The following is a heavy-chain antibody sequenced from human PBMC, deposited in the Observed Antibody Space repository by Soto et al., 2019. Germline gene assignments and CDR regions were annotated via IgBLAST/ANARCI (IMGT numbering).Heavy chain of an antibody. V-gene: IGHV3-33*01. Sequence: QVQLVESGGGVVQPGRSLRLSCAASGFTFSNYGMHWVRQAPGKGLEWVSVIWYGESDKHYADSVKGRFTISRDNSQNTLYLQMISLRAEDTAVYYCARDCSGVICSPGYWGHGTLVTVSS. CDR2: IWYGESDK. CDR1: GFTFSNYG. J-gene: IGHJ4*01. CDR3: ARDCSGVICSPGY. D-gene: IGHD2-15*01.